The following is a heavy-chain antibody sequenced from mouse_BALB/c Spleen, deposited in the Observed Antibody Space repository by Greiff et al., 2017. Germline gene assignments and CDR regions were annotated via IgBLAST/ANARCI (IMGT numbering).Heavy chain of an antibody. CDR3: ARVNSAGYVDYAMEY. CDR1: GYTFTSYW. J-gene: IGHJ4*01. CDR2: INPSTGYT. Sequence: QVQLQQSGAELAKPGASVKMSCKASGYTFTSYWMHWVKQRPGQGLEWIGYINPSTGYTEYNQKFKDKATLTADKSSSTAYMQLSSLTSEDSAVYYCARVNSAGYVDYAMEYWGEGTSVTVSS. V-gene: IGHV1-7*01. D-gene: IGHD3-1*01.